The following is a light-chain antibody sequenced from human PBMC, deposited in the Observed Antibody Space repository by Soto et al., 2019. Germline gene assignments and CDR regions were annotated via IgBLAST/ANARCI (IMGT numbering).Light chain of an antibody. CDR2: ATR. V-gene: IGLV2-23*02. CDR1: SSDVGNYNL. J-gene: IGLJ1*01. CDR3: TSHAGNYNFPYV. Sequence: QSALTQPASVSGSPGQSITISCTGTSSDVGNYNLVSWYQQHPGKAPKLIIYATRKRPSGVSNRYSGSKSGNTASLTISGLQAEDEANYYCTSHAGNYNFPYVFGTGTKLTVL.